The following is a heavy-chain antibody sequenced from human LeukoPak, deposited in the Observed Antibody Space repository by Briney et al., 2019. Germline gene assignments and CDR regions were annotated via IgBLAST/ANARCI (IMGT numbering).Heavy chain of an antibody. CDR2: IKEDGSEK. CDR1: GFTFSSDW. V-gene: IGHV3-7*01. D-gene: IGHD3-22*01. CDR3: ALQNDSSPFDY. J-gene: IGHJ4*02. Sequence: GGSLRLSCAASGFTFSSDWMIWVRQAPEKGLEWVANIKEDGSEKYYVESVEGRFTISRDNAKTSLYLQMNSLRADDTAVYYCALQNDSSPFDYRGQGTLVTVSS.